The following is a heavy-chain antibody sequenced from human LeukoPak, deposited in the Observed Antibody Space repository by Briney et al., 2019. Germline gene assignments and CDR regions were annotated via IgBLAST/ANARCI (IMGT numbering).Heavy chain of an antibody. CDR1: GYSFTNYW. CDR3: AASTYGSGSYVAFDS. D-gene: IGHD3-10*01. Sequence: GESLKISCKGSGYSFTNYWIGWVRQMPGKGLKWMGIIYPGDSDTRYSPSFQGQVTISADKSTSTAYVQWSSLKASDSAMHYCAASTYGSGSYVAFDSWGQGTLVTVSS. CDR2: IYPGDSDT. J-gene: IGHJ4*02. V-gene: IGHV5-51*01.